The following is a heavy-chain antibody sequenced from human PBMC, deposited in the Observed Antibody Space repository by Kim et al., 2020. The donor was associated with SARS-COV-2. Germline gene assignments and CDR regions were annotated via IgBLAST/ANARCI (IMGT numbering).Heavy chain of an antibody. J-gene: IGHJ4*02. V-gene: IGHV3-33*01. CDR3: ARGGPMAETYFDY. CDR2: IWYDGSNK. Sequence: GGSLRLSCAASGFTFSSYGMHWVRQAPGKGLEWVAVIWYDGSNKYYADSVKGRFTISRDNSKNTLYLQMNSLRAEDTAVYYCARGGPMAETYFDYWGQGTLVTVSS. CDR1: GFTFSSYG.